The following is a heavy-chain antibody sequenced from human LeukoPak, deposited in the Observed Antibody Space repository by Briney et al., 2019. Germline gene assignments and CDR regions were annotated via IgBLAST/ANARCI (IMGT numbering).Heavy chain of an antibody. D-gene: IGHD5-18*01. Sequence: SETLSLTCTVSGGSISSSSYYWGWIRQPPGKGLEWIGSIYYSGSTNYNPSLKSRVTISVDTSKNQFSLKLSSVTAADTAVYYCARMPNSYGYYFDYWGQGTLVTVSS. J-gene: IGHJ4*02. V-gene: IGHV4-39*07. CDR2: IYYSGST. CDR3: ARMPNSYGYYFDY. CDR1: GGSISSSSYY.